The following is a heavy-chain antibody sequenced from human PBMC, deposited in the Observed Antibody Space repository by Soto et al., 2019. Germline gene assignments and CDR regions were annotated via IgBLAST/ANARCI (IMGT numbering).Heavy chain of an antibody. CDR3: ARSYSSSRSYYYYYYMDV. Sequence: ESGPTLVNPTQTLTLTCTFSGFSLSTSGICVSWIRQPPGKALEWLARIDWDDDKYYSTSLKTRLTISKDTSKNQVVLTMTDMDPVDTATYHCARSYSSSRSYYYYYYMDVWGKGTTVTVSS. CDR1: GFSLSTSGIC. D-gene: IGHD6-13*01. CDR2: IDWDDDK. J-gene: IGHJ6*03. V-gene: IGHV2-70*11.